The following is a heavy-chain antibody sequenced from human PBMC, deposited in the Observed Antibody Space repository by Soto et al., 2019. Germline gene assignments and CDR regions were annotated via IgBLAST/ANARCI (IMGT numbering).Heavy chain of an antibody. V-gene: IGHV4-59*01. J-gene: IGHJ4*02. Sequence: VSGDSSSGSYWTWIRQPPGKGLEWIGYIYYSGSSKHNPSLKSRVTISLDTSKNQFSLNLSSVTAADTAVYYCARANDFWSGYPLHQLDSWGQGTLVTVSS. CDR3: ARANDFWSGYPLHQLDS. D-gene: IGHD3-3*01. CDR2: IYYSGSS. CDR1: GDSSSGSY.